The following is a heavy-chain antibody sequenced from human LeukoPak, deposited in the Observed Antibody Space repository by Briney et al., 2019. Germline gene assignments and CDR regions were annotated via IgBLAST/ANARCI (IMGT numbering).Heavy chain of an antibody. D-gene: IGHD3-9*01. CDR2: IYYSGST. Sequence: PSETLSLTCTVSGGSISSYYWSWIRQPPGKGLEWIGYIYYSGSTNYNPSLKSRVTISVDTSKNQFSLKLSSVTAADTAVYYCARHYILPYYFDYWGQGTLVTVSS. V-gene: IGHV4-59*08. CDR3: ARHYILPYYFDY. J-gene: IGHJ4*02. CDR1: GGSISSYY.